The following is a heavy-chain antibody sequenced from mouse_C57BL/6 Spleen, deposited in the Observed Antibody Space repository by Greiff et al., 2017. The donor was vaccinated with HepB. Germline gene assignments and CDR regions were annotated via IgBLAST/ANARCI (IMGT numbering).Heavy chain of an antibody. D-gene: IGHD1-1*01. V-gene: IGHV5-6*02. CDR3: ARHEVDYCGSSYVAWFAY. CDR2: ISSGGSYT. CDR1: GFTFSSYG. J-gene: IGHJ3*01. Sequence: DVMLVESGGDLVKPGGSLKLSCAASGFTFSSYGMSWVRQTPDKRLEWVATISSGGSYTYYPDSVKGRFTISRDNAKNTLYLQMSSLKSEDTAMYSCARHEVDYCGSSYVAWFAYWGQGTLVTVSA.